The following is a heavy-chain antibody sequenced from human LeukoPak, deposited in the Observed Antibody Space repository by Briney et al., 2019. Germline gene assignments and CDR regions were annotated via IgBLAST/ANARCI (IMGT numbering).Heavy chain of an antibody. D-gene: IGHD5-18*01. Sequence: SSETLSLTCAVYGGSFSGYYWSWIRQPPGKGLEWIGEINHSGSTNYNPSLKSRVTISVDTSKNQFSLKLSSVTAADTAVYYCARQGGTAMGNFDYWGQGTLVTVSS. J-gene: IGHJ4*02. CDR3: ARQGGTAMGNFDY. CDR2: INHSGST. V-gene: IGHV4-34*01. CDR1: GGSFSGYY.